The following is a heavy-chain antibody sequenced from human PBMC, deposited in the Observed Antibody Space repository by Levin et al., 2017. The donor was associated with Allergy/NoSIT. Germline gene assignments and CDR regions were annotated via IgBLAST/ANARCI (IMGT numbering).Heavy chain of an antibody. CDR2: IYHTGSA. J-gene: IGHJ4*02. CDR3: AGQVAAVGSFDY. CDR1: GYSIRSGYN. V-gene: IGHV4-38-2*02. Sequence: SQTLSLPCTISGYSIRSGYNWGWIRQPPGKGLEWIGNIYHTGSAYYNPSLKSRVTLSVDRSNNQFSLNLSSVTAADAAVYFCAGQVAAVGSFDYWGQGTLVTVPS. D-gene: IGHD6-13*01.